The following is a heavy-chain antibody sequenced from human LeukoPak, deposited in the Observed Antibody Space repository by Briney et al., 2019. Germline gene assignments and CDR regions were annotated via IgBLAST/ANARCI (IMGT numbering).Heavy chain of an antibody. D-gene: IGHD6-19*01. J-gene: IGHJ4*02. CDR1: WFSLLTSGTR. Sequence: SGPALVKISQTPTLTCSFSWFSLLTSGTRVSLIRQPPGEALEWLARIDWDDAKFYSTSLKTRLTISKDTSKNQVVLTMTNMHPEDTATYYCARILNRSGWFFDYWGQGTLVTVSS. V-gene: IGHV2-70*04. CDR2: IDWDDAK. CDR3: ARILNRSGWFFDY.